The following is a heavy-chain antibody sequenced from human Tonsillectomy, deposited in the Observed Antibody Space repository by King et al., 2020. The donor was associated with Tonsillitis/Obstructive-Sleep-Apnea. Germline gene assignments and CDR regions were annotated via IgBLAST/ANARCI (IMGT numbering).Heavy chain of an antibody. D-gene: IGHD3-3*01. CDR3: AKDGDVWSGYSHY. V-gene: IGHV3-23*04. J-gene: IGHJ4*02. Sequence: VQLVESGGSLVQPGGSLRLSCAASGFTFSTYVMSWVRQAPGKGLEWPSTIYDSDITTHYAHSVKGRFTLSRDNSKNTLYLQMNSLRAEDTAVYYCAKDGDVWSGYSHYWGQGTLVIVSS. CDR1: GFTFSTYV. CDR2: IYDSDITT.